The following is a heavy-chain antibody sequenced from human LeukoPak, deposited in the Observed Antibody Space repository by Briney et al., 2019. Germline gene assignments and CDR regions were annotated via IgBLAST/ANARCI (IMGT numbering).Heavy chain of an antibody. CDR3: ARPVGQQQLVDY. D-gene: IGHD6-13*01. J-gene: IGHJ4*02. Sequence: SETLSLTCTVSGGSISSSSYYWGWIRQPPGKGLEWTGSIYYSGSTYYNPSLKSRVTISVDTSKNQFSLKLSSVTAADTAVYYCARPVGQQQLVDYWGQGTLVTVSS. V-gene: IGHV4-39*01. CDR2: IYYSGST. CDR1: GGSISSSSYY.